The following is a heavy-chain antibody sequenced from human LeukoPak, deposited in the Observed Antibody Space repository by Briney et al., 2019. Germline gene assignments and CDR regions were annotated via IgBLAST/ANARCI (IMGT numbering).Heavy chain of an antibody. CDR1: GFTFSSYA. CDR2: ISYDGSNK. CDR3: ARGVRRGDNY. Sequence: GGSLRLSCAASGFTFSSYAMHWVCQAPGKGLEWVAVISYDGSNKYYADSVKGRFTISRDNSKNTLYLQMNSLRAEDTAVYYCARGVRRGDNYWGQGTLVTVSS. D-gene: IGHD3-16*01. J-gene: IGHJ4*02. V-gene: IGHV3-30*04.